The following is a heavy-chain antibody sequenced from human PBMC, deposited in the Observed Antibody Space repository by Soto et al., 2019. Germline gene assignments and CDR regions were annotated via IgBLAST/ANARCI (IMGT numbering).Heavy chain of an antibody. CDR1: GFSLSSTRVA. D-gene: IGHD6-19*01. V-gene: IGHV2-5*02. CDR3: AHSVVAGLGYYFDY. J-gene: IGHJ4*02. Sequence: QITLKESGPTLVKHTQTLTLTCTFSGFSLSSTRVAVGWIRQPPGKALEWVALIYWDDDKRYSPFLKSRLTITKDTYKNQVVLTMTNMDPVDTATYYCAHSVVAGLGYYFDYWGQGTMVTVSS. CDR2: IYWDDDK.